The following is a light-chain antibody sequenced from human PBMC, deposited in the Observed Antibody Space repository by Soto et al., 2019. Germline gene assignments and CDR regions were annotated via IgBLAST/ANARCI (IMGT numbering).Light chain of an antibody. V-gene: IGKV3-15*01. Sequence: EIVMTQSPATLSVSPGESAALSCRASQSVTSNLTWYQQKPGQAPRLLIYGASTRATGVPGRFSGSGSGTEFTLTISSLQSEDFSVYYCQQYNDWWTFXQGTKVDIK. CDR2: GAS. CDR3: QQYNDWWT. CDR1: QSVTSN. J-gene: IGKJ1*01.